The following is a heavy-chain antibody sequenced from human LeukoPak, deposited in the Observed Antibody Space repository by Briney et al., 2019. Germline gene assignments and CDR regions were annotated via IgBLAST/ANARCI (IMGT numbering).Heavy chain of an antibody. D-gene: IGHD4-11*01. CDR3: AKSKNSNYVNNWFDP. CDR1: GFTFSNYG. Sequence: GGTLRLSCAASGFTFSNYGMSWVRQAPGKGLEWVSAISGSGGSTYYADSVKGRFTISRDNSKNTLYLQMNSLRAEDTAVYYCAKSKNSNYVNNWFDPWGQGTLVTVSS. V-gene: IGHV3-23*01. J-gene: IGHJ5*02. CDR2: ISGSGGST.